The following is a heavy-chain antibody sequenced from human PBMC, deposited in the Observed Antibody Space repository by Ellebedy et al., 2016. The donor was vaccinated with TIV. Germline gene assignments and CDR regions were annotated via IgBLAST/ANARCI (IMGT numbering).Heavy chain of an antibody. D-gene: IGHD6-13*01. CDR1: GFTFISHS. CDR3: ARGCTSNCPYGYFDF. V-gene: IGHV3-48*04. Sequence: GESLKISCAASGFTFISHSMNWVRQAPGKGLEWVSYISRNSDTIYYADSGKGRFTISRDNDDNSLYLQMDSLRAEDTAVYYCARGCTSNCPYGYFDFWGRGTLVTVSS. J-gene: IGHJ2*01. CDR2: ISRNSDTI.